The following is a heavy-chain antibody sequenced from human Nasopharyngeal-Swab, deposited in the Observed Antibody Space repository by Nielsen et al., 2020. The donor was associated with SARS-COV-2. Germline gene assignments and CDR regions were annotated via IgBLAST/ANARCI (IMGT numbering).Heavy chain of an antibody. D-gene: IGHD1-26*01. CDR1: GFTFSSYD. V-gene: IGHV3-30*18. J-gene: IGHJ4*02. CDR3: AKDFGGSQPRGNFDY. CDR2: ISYDGSNK. Sequence: GGSLRLSCAAPGFTFSSYDMHWVRQAPGKGLEWVAVISYDGSNKYYADSVKGRFTISRDNSKNTLYLQMNSLRAEDTAVYYCAKDFGGSQPRGNFDYWGQGTLVTVSS.